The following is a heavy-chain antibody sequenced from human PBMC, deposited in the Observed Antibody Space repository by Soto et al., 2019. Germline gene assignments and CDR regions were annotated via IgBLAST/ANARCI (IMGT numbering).Heavy chain of an antibody. CDR3: ARELPTTIRGGYYDSYGMDV. Sequence: EVQLVESGGGLVQPGGSLRLSCAASGFIFSSYWMHWVRQAPGKGLVWVSRLHSDGSTTTYADSVKGRFTISRDNAKNTLYLQMNSLRAEDTAVYYCARELPTTIRGGYYDSYGMDVWGQGTTVTVSS. D-gene: IGHD2-2*02. CDR1: GFIFSSYW. J-gene: IGHJ6*02. V-gene: IGHV3-74*03. CDR2: LHSDGSTT.